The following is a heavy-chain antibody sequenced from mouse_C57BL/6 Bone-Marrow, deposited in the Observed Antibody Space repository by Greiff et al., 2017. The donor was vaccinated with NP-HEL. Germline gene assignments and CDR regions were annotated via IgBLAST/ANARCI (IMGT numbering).Heavy chain of an antibody. Sequence: QVQLQQSGAELVRPGTSVKMSCKASGYTFTNYWIGWAKQRPGHGLEWIGDIYPGGGYTKYNEKFKGKATLTADKSSSTAYMQFSSLTSEDSAIYYCARGGVFYAMDYWGQGTSVTVSS. CDR3: ARGGVFYAMDY. CDR2: IYPGGGYT. J-gene: IGHJ4*01. V-gene: IGHV1-63*01. CDR1: GYTFTNYW.